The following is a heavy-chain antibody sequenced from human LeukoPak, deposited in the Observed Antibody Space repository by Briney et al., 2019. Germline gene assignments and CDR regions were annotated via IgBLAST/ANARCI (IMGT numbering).Heavy chain of an antibody. V-gene: IGHV3-23*01. J-gene: IGHJ4*02. D-gene: IGHD1-14*01. CDR3: AKEDPGNPLTIDY. CDR1: GFTVSSNY. CDR2: ISGSDGGT. Sequence: GGSLRLSCAASGFTVSSNYMSWVRQAPGKGLEWVSAISGSDGGTYYADSVKGRFTISRDNSKNTVSLQMNSLRAEDTAVYYCAKEDPGNPLTIDYWGQGTLVTVSS.